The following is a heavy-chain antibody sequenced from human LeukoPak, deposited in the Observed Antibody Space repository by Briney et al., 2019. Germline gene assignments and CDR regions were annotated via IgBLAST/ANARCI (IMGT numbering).Heavy chain of an antibody. CDR1: GFTFSSYG. V-gene: IGHV3-33*01. D-gene: IGHD3-16*01. Sequence: QTGGSLRLSCAASGFTFSSYGMHWVRQAPGKGLEWVAVIWYDGSNKYYADSVKGRFIISRDNSKNTLYLQMNSLRAEDTAVYYCARAPEHPAWGGNYFDYWGQGTLVTVSS. J-gene: IGHJ4*02. CDR2: IWYDGSNK. CDR3: ARAPEHPAWGGNYFDY.